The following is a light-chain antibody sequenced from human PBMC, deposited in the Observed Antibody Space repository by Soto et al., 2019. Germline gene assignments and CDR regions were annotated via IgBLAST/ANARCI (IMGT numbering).Light chain of an antibody. CDR3: QQANSFPRT. Sequence: DIQMTQSPSSVSASVGDRVTITCRASQGISSWLAWYHQKPGKAPKLLIYAASSLQSWVPSRFSGSGSGTDFTLTISSLQPEAFASSYLQQANSFPRTFGQGTKVESK. J-gene: IGKJ4*01. V-gene: IGKV1-12*01. CDR1: QGISSW. CDR2: AAS.